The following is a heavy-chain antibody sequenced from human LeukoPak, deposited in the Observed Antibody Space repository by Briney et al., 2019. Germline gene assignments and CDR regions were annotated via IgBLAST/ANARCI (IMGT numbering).Heavy chain of an antibody. J-gene: IGHJ4*02. V-gene: IGHV3-23*01. CDR3: ARGRVYYYDSSGYYLLDY. CDR1: GFTFSSYA. Sequence: SGGSLRLSCAASGFTFSSYAMSWVRQAPGKGLEWVSAISGSGGSTYYADSVKGRFTISRDNSKNTLYLQMSSLRSEDTAVYYCARGRVYYYDSSGYYLLDYWGQGTLVTVSS. CDR2: ISGSGGST. D-gene: IGHD3-22*01.